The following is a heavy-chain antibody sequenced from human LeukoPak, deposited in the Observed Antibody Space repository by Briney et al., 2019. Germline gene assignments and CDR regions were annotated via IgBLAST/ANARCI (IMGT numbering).Heavy chain of an antibody. CDR2: IYYTGSS. CDR1: GGSIRSSDDY. J-gene: IGHJ6*03. D-gene: IGHD3-10*01. Sequence: SETLSLTCSVSGGSIRSSDDYWGFVRQTPGKGLEWMGSIYYTGSSHYNPSLKSRATISVDTSKNQFSLKLSSVTAADTAVYYCARGEGYYGSGSYYFGYYYYYMDVWGKGTTVTVSS. CDR3: ARGEGYYGSGSYYFGYYYYYMDV. V-gene: IGHV4-39*07.